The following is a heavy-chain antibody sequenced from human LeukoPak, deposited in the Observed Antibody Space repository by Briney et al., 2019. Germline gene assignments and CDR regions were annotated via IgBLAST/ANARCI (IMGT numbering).Heavy chain of an antibody. CDR2: IIPIFGTA. V-gene: IGHV1-69*05. CDR1: GGTFSSYA. D-gene: IGHD6-13*01. CDR3: ARASDSSNWPEDY. J-gene: IGHJ4*02. Sequence: SVKVSCKASGGTFSSYAISWVRQAPGQGLEWMGGIIPIFGTANYAQKLQGRVTMTTDTSTSTAYMELRSLRSDDTAVYYCARASDSSNWPEDYWGQGTLVTVSS.